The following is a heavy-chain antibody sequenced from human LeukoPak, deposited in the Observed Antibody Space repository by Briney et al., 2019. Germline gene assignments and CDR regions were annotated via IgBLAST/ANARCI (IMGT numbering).Heavy chain of an antibody. D-gene: IGHD6-19*01. J-gene: IGHJ4*02. CDR3: VVDGRGWTGFDY. CDR1: GFSLSDAT. V-gene: IGHV3-73*01. CDR2: IRSRTDSSAT. Sequence: GGSLRLSCAASGFSLSDATMHWVRQASGKGLEWVGHIRSRTDSSATTYTASPKGKFIISRDDSKNTAFLQMNSLQTEDTAVYYCVVDGRGWTGFDYWGQGTLVTVSS.